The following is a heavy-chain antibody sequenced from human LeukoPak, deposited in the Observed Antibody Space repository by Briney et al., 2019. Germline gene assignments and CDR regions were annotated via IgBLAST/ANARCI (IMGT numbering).Heavy chain of an antibody. CDR3: ASNPTYYYDSSGYYYRNYYYGMDV. J-gene: IGHJ6*02. Sequence: GGSLRLSCAASGFTFSSYSMNWVRQAPGKGLEWVSSISSSSSYIYYADSVKGRFTISRDNAKNSLYLQMNSLRAEDTAVYYCASNPTYYYDSSGYYYRNYYYGMDVWGQGTTVTVSS. D-gene: IGHD3-22*01. CDR1: GFTFSSYS. CDR2: ISSSSSYI. V-gene: IGHV3-21*04.